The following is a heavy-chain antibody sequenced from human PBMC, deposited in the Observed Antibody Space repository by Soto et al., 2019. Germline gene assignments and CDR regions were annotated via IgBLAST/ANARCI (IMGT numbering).Heavy chain of an antibody. D-gene: IGHD6-13*01. J-gene: IGHJ4*02. CDR3: AKRSPYSSGWYSPIFDY. V-gene: IGHV3-23*01. CDR2: ISESGGST. Sequence: PGGSLRLSCAASGFSFSDYAMSWVRQAPGKGLEWVSVISESGGSTHYADSVRGRFTVSRDNSKNSLSLRMNSLRDEDTAVYFCAKRSPYSSGWYSPIFDYWRQGALVTVSS. CDR1: GFSFSDYA.